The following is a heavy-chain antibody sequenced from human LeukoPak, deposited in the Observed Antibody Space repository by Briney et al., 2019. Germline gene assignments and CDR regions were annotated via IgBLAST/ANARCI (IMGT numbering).Heavy chain of an antibody. J-gene: IGHJ4*02. CDR2: ISSSGGST. CDR1: GFTFSSYA. D-gene: IGHD6-6*01. CDR3: PKDTYGSSPDYFDY. V-gene: IGHV3-23*01. Sequence: GGSLRLSCAVSGFTFSSYAMSWVRQAPGKGLEWVSAISSSGGSTYYADSVKGRFTIFRDNSRNTLYLQMNSLRAEDSAVYYCPKDTYGSSPDYFDYWGQGTLVTVSS.